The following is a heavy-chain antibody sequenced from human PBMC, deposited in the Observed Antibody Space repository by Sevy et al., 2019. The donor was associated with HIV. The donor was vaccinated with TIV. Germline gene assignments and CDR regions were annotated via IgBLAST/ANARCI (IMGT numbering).Heavy chain of an antibody. CDR1: GETLTELA. V-gene: IGHV1-24*01. J-gene: IGHJ4*02. CDR2: FDPEDGET. Sequence: ASVKVSCKVSGETLTELAIHWVRQAPQKGPEWMGGFDPEDGETFYAPKFQGRVTMTEDRSTDTAYMELRNLRPDDTAVYYCTSDPDTYWGQGTLVTVSS. CDR3: TSDPDTY.